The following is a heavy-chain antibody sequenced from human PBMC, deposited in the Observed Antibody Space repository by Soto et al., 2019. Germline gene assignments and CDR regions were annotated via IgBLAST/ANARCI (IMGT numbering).Heavy chain of an antibody. CDR1: GYTFTGYY. J-gene: IGHJ4*02. V-gene: IGHV1-2*04. D-gene: IGHD3-22*01. CDR3: ARHGDSSGYYFDY. Sequence: ASVKVSCKASGYTFTGYYMHWVRQAPGQGLEWMGWINPNSGGTNYVQKFQGWVTMTRDTSISTAYMELSRLRSDDTAVYYCARHGDSSGYYFDYWGQGTLVTVSS. CDR2: INPNSGGT.